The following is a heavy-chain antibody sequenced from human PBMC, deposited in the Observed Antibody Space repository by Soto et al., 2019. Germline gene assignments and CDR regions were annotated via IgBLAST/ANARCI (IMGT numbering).Heavy chain of an antibody. V-gene: IGHV4-59*01. Sequence: SETLSLTCTVSGGSIHGYYWTWSRQAPGRELEWIGYMYYTGDTNYNPSLKSRVSISIDKSKNLFSLNLTSVTAADTAIYYCARLVTGEAAGTFWFDPWGEGTQVTVPQ. CDR1: GGSIHGYY. J-gene: IGHJ5*02. CDR3: ARLVTGEAAGTFWFDP. CDR2: MYYTGDT. D-gene: IGHD1-1*01.